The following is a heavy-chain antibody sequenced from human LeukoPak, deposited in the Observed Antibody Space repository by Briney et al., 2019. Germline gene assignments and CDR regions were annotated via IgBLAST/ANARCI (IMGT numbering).Heavy chain of an antibody. J-gene: IGHJ4*02. CDR3: ATGEQLLSPRGGYFDY. D-gene: IGHD2-2*01. CDR1: GYTFTDYY. Sequence: GATVKISLKVSGYTFTDYYMHWVQQAPGKGLEWVGLVDPEDGETIYAEKFQGRVTITADTSTDTAYMELSSLRSEDTAVYYCATGEQLLSPRGGYFDYWGQGTLVTVSS. CDR2: VDPEDGET. V-gene: IGHV1-69-2*01.